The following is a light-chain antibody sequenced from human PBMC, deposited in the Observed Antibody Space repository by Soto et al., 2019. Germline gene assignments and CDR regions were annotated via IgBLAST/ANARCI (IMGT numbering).Light chain of an antibody. CDR2: AAS. Sequence: DIPLTQSPSFLSASVGDRVTITCRASQGISSYLAWYQQKPGKAPKLLIYAASTLQSGVPSRFSGTGSGTEFTLTISSLQSEDFALYYCQQYNDWPLTFGQGTKVDIK. CDR1: QGISSY. CDR3: QQYNDWPLT. V-gene: IGKV1-9*01. J-gene: IGKJ1*01.